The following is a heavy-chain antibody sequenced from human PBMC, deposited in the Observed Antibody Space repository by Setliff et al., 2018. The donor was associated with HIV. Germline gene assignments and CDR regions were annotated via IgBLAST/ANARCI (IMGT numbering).Heavy chain of an antibody. J-gene: IGHJ4*02. CDR1: GYSISSGYY. CDR3: ASRRRSHQDLYGGNSVFLN. Sequence: PSETLSLTCTVSGYSISSGYYWGWIRQPPGKGLDWIGSFFPSGGTYYNPSLQSRVTILVDTSKNQFSLKLSSVTAADTAVYYCASRRRSHQDLYGGNSVFLNWGQGTLVTVSS. V-gene: IGHV4-38-2*02. D-gene: IGHD4-17*01. CDR2: FFPSGGT.